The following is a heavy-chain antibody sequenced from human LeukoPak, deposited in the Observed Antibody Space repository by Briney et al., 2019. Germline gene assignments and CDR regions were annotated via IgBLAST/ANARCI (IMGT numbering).Heavy chain of an antibody. CDR3: ARVSRGQLARDAFDI. V-gene: IGHV1-46*01. CDR2: INPSGGST. Sequence: ASVKVSCKASGYTFTSYYMHWVRQAPGQGLEWMGIINPSGGSTSYAQKFQGRVTMTRDMSTSTVYMELSSLRSEDTAVYYCARVSRGQLARDAFDIWGQGTMVTVSS. D-gene: IGHD6-6*01. CDR1: GYTFTSYY. J-gene: IGHJ3*02.